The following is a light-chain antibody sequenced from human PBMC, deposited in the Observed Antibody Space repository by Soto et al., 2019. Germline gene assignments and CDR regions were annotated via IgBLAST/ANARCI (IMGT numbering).Light chain of an antibody. CDR1: SGSTASNF. J-gene: IGLJ3*02. V-gene: IGLV6-57*02. Sequence: NFMLTQPHSVSESLGKTVTISCTGSSGSTASNFVQWLQQRPGSAATAVIYEDHQRPSGVPDRFSGSIDSSSNSASLTFSGLKTEDEADYYCQSYDRSNVVFGGGTKLTVL. CDR2: EDH. CDR3: QSYDRSNVV.